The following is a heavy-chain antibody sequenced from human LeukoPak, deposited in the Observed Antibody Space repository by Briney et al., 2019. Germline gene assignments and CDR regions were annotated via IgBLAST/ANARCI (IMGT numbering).Heavy chain of an antibody. CDR1: GYTFANYG. J-gene: IGHJ3*02. Sequence: GASVKVSCKASGYTFANYGISWVRQAPGQGLEWMGWIRAYSGNTNNARILQGRVSMTTDTSTNTAYMELRTLRSDDTAMYYCARVYRWLHPNDAFDIWGQGTMVTVSS. V-gene: IGHV1-18*01. CDR2: IRAYSGNT. D-gene: IGHD5-12*01. CDR3: ARVYRWLHPNDAFDI.